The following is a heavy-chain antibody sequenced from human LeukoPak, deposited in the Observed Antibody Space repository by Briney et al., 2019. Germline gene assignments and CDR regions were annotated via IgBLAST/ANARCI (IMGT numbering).Heavy chain of an antibody. CDR3: ARDGYSGSQN. J-gene: IGHJ4*02. D-gene: IGHD1-26*01. CDR1: GGTFSSYA. V-gene: IGHV1-69*01. CDR2: IIPIFGTA. Sequence: GSSVKVSCKASGGTFSSYAISWVRQAPGQGLEWMGGIIPIFGTANYAQKFQGRVTIIADESTSTAYMELSSLRSDDTAVYYCARDGYSGSQNWGQGTLVTVSS.